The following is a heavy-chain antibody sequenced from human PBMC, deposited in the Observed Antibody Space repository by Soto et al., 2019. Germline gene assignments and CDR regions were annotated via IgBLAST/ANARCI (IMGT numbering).Heavy chain of an antibody. J-gene: IGHJ4*02. CDR1: DDSISSYY. CDR2: VFYRGGT. CDR3: ARENCSGGSCPFDY. Sequence: PSETLSLTCSVSDDSISSYYWSWIRQPPGKGLQWIGYVFYRGGTAYNPSLKSRVTISLDMSKKQFSLNLNSVTAADTAVYYCARENCSGGSCPFDYWGQGTLVTVSS. D-gene: IGHD2-15*01. V-gene: IGHV4-59*01.